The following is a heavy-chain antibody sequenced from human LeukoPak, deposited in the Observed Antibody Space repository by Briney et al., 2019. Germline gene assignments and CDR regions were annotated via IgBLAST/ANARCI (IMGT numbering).Heavy chain of an antibody. V-gene: IGHV4-34*01. Sequence: SETLSLTCAVYGGSFSGYYWSWIRQPPGKGLEWIGEINHSGSTNYNPSLKSRVTISVDTSKNQFSLNLSSVTAADTAVYYRARVFAPAMVKRTFDIWGQGTKVTVSS. CDR2: INHSGST. CDR3: ARVFAPAMVKRTFDI. J-gene: IGHJ3*02. D-gene: IGHD5-18*01. CDR1: GGSFSGYY.